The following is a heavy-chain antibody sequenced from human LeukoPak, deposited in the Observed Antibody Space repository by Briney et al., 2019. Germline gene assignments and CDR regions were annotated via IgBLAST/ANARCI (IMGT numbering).Heavy chain of an antibody. D-gene: IGHD6-6*01. CDR2: INDEGSGT. Sequence: GGSLRLSCTASGFTFSNYWMHWVRQAPGKGLVWVSRINDEGSGTNFADSVKGRFTISRDNAKNTLYLQIKSLKAEDTAVYYCARRVWATNGCAYWGQGTLVTVSS. CDR3: ARRVWATNGCAY. J-gene: IGHJ4*02. CDR1: GFTFSNYW. V-gene: IGHV3-74*01.